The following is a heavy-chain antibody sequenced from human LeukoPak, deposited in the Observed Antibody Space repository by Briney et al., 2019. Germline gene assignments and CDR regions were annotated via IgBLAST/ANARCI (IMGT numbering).Heavy chain of an antibody. V-gene: IGHV4-59*02. CDR2: VYYIGST. CDR1: GGSVSGYY. D-gene: IGHD2-15*01. CDR3: AGVGAATRAFDI. J-gene: IGHJ3*02. Sequence: SETLSLTCTVSGGSVSGYYWSWIRQTPGKGLEWIGYVYYIGSTNYNPSLKSRVTISVDTSQNLFSLNLSSVTAADTAVYYCAGVGAATRAFDIWGQGTMVTVSS.